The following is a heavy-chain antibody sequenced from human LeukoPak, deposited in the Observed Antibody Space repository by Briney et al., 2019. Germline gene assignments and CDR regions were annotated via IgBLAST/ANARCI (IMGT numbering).Heavy chain of an antibody. V-gene: IGHV3-30-3*01. CDR3: ARDPESSSFFDY. CDR1: GFTFSTYA. J-gene: IGHJ4*02. D-gene: IGHD6-6*01. Sequence: GGSLRLSCAASGFTFSTYALGCVRQAPGNGREWVAVISYDGSNKYYADSVRGRFTITRDNSKNTLYLQMNSLRAEDTAVYYCARDPESSSFFDYWGQGTLVTVSS. CDR2: ISYDGSNK.